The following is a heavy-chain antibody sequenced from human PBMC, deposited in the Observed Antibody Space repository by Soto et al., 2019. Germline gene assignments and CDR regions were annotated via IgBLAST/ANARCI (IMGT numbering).Heavy chain of an antibody. CDR3: SLSDRYYGMDV. Sequence: EVQLLESGGGLVQPGGSRRLSCAASGFTFSSYAMSWVRQAPGKGLEWVSSISTSGGSTYYADSVKGRFTITRDNSNTTLYLQMNSLRAADTAVYYCSLSDRYYGMDVWGLGTTVTVSS. V-gene: IGHV3-23*01. J-gene: IGHJ6*02. CDR1: GFTFSSYA. CDR2: ISTSGGST.